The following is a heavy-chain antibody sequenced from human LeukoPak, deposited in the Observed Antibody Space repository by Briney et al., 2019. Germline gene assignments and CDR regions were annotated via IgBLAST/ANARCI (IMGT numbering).Heavy chain of an antibody. CDR2: ISGSGGST. J-gene: IGHJ4*02. Sequence: GGSLRLSCAASGFTFSSYAMSWVRQAPGKGLEWVSAISGSGGSTYYADSVKGRFTISRDNSKNTLYLQMNSLRAEDTAVYYCARDRASSGWGLVYWGQGTLVTVSS. CDR3: ARDRASSGWGLVY. V-gene: IGHV3-23*01. D-gene: IGHD6-19*01. CDR1: GFTFSSYA.